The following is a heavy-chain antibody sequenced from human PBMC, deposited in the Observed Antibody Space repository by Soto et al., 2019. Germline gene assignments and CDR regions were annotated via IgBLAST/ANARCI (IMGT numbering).Heavy chain of an antibody. Sequence: PSETLSLTCTVSGCSISSYYWSWIRQPPGKGLEWIGYIYYSGSTNYNPSLKSRVTISVDTSKNQFSLNLSSVTAADTAVYYCARGRGYSYGLDPWGQGTLVTVSS. D-gene: IGHD5-18*01. V-gene: IGHV4-59*08. CDR2: IYYSGST. J-gene: IGHJ5*02. CDR3: ARGRGYSYGLDP. CDR1: GCSISSYY.